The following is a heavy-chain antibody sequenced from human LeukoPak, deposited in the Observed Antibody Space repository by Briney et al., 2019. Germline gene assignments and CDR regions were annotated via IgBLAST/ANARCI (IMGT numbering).Heavy chain of an antibody. Sequence: PGGSLRLSCAASGFTFSSYAMSWVRQAPGKGLEWVSAISGSGGSAYYADSVKGRFTISRDNSKNTLYLQMNSLRAEDTAVYYCAKDQDDAIGYDWAHAFDIWGQGTMVTVSS. CDR2: ISGSGGSA. V-gene: IGHV3-23*01. CDR1: GFTFSSYA. D-gene: IGHD5-12*01. CDR3: AKDQDDAIGYDWAHAFDI. J-gene: IGHJ3*02.